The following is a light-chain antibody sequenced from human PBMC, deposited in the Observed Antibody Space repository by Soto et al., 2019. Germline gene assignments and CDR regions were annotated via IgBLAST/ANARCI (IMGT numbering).Light chain of an antibody. CDR1: QSINTN. Sequence: EIVMTQSPATLSVSPGERASLSCRASQSINTNLAWYHLKPGQAPRLLIYAASTRAPGVPGRFSGSGSGTEFTLSISTLQSEDSGIYYCHQFHTWPRTFGQGTKVEIK. J-gene: IGKJ1*01. CDR2: AAS. V-gene: IGKV3-15*01. CDR3: HQFHTWPRT.